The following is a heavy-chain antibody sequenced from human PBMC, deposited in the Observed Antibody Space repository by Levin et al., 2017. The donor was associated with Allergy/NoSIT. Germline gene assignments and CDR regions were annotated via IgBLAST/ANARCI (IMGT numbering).Heavy chain of an antibody. CDR3: ARGPWGYVASHFDY. V-gene: IGHV3-48*01. Sequence: PGGSLRLSCAASGFTFSSYNMNWVRQAPGKGLEWISYISSSGSTIYYSDSVKGRFTISRDNAKNSLYLQMNSLRAEDTAVYYCARGPWGYVASHFDYWGQGTLVTVSS. CDR2: ISSSGSTI. CDR1: GFTFSSYN. D-gene: IGHD3-16*01. J-gene: IGHJ4*02.